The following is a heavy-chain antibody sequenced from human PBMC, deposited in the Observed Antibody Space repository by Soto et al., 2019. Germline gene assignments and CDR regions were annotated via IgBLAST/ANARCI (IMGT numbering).Heavy chain of an antibody. D-gene: IGHD3-3*01. J-gene: IGHJ4*02. Sequence: PGGSLRLSCAASGFTFSSYSMNWVRQAPGKGLEWVSSISSSSSYIYYADSVKGRFTISRDNAKNSLYLQMDSLRAEDTAVYYCASPITIFGVASGYWGQGSLVTVSS. CDR1: GFTFSSYS. CDR2: ISSSSSYI. CDR3: ASPITIFGVASGY. V-gene: IGHV3-21*01.